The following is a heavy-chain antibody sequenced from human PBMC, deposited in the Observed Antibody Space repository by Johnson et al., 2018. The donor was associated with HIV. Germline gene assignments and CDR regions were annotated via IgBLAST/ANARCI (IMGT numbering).Heavy chain of an antibody. V-gene: IGHV3-7*01. Sequence: GSEKKYVDSVKGRFTISRDNATNSLYLQMNSLRAEDTAIYYCATDGDFGVFNMWGQGTMVIVSS. D-gene: IGHD2-8*01. CDR3: ATDGDFGVFNM. J-gene: IGHJ3*02. CDR2: GSEK.